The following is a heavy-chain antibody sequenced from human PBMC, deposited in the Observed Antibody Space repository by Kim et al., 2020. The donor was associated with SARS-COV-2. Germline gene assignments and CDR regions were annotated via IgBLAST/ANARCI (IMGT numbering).Heavy chain of an antibody. Sequence: GGSLRLSCAASGFTLSDSIMDWVRQASGKGLEWVGRINSKVNSYATAYAASVRGRFTISRDDSKNTAYLQMNSLKTEDTAVYYCQCLGPSCLNLAYPWGQGTLVTVSS. CDR2: INSKVNSYAT. V-gene: IGHV3-73*01. J-gene: IGHJ5*02. CDR3: QCLGPSCLNLAYP. D-gene: IGHD3-16*01. CDR1: GFTLSDSI.